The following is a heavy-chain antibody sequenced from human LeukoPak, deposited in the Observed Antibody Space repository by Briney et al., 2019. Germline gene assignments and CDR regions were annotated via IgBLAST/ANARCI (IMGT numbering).Heavy chain of an antibody. Sequence: GASVKVSCKASGGTFSSYAISWVRQAPGQGLEWMGGIIPIFGTANYAQKFQGRVTITTDESTSTAYMELSSLRSEGTAVYYCAVVGATFYYYYYMDVWGKGTTVTVSS. CDR2: IIPIFGTA. CDR3: AVVGATFYYYYYMDV. CDR1: GGTFSSYA. V-gene: IGHV1-69*05. D-gene: IGHD1-26*01. J-gene: IGHJ6*03.